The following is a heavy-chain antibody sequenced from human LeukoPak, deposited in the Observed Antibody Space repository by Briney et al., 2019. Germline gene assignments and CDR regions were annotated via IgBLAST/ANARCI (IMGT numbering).Heavy chain of an antibody. Sequence: SETLSLTCTVSGGSISSYYWSWIRQPPGKGLEWIGYMHFSGSIDYNPSLESRVTISVDTSKNQFSLKLSSVTAADTAVYYCATSGWYLLPGVYWGQGTLVTVSS. CDR1: GGSISSYY. J-gene: IGHJ4*02. CDR3: ATSGWYLLPGVY. CDR2: MHFSGSI. V-gene: IGHV4-4*08. D-gene: IGHD6-19*01.